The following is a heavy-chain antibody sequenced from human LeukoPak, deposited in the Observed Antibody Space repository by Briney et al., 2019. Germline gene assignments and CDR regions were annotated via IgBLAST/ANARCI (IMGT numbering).Heavy chain of an antibody. CDR3: ARQGTGEIDF. CDR1: GYSFTSYW. V-gene: IGHV5-51*01. CDR2: IYPGDSNT. J-gene: IGHJ4*02. D-gene: IGHD7-27*01. Sequence: GESPEIPCKGSGYSFTSYWIGWVRQMPGKGLEWMGIIYPGDSNTRYSPSLQGQVTISADKSISTAYLQWSSLKASDTAMYYCARQGTGEIDFWGQGTLVTVFS.